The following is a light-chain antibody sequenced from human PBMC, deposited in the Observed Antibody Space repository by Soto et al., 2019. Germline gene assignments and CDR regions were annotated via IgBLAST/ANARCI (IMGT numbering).Light chain of an antibody. Sequence: DIQMTQSPSSLSASVEDRVIITCRASQSISNHLNWYQQKPGKAPKLLIFAASSLQSGVPSRFSGSRSGPDFTLTISSLQPDYFATYYCQQSYSSPPAFGQGTKVDIK. CDR2: AAS. CDR1: QSISNH. V-gene: IGKV1-39*01. CDR3: QQSYSSPPA. J-gene: IGKJ1*01.